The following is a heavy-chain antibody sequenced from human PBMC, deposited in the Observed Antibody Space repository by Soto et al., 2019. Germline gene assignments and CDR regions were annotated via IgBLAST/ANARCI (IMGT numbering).Heavy chain of an antibody. J-gene: IGHJ5*02. CDR3: ARGIAAAGAFNWFDP. CDR1: GFTFSSYW. CDR2: IKQDGSEK. V-gene: IGHV3-7*01. Sequence: GGSLRLSCAASGFTFSSYWMSWVRQAPGKGLEWVANIKQDGSEKYYVDSVKGRFTISRDNAKNSLYLQMNSLRAEDTAVYYCARGIAAAGAFNWFDPWGQGTLVTVSS. D-gene: IGHD6-13*01.